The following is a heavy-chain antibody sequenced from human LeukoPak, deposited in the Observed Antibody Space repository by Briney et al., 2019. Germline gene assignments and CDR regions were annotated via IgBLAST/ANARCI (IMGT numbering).Heavy chain of an antibody. CDR3: VEDNSNWYWYFDL. Sequence: GGSLRLSCAASGFTFNNFAVIWVRQAPGKGREWVSVISGSGNSTYYADSVKGRFPISRDNSKNTLYLQMNSLRGEDTAVYHCVEDNSNWYWYFDLWGRGTLVTVSS. V-gene: IGHV3-23*01. CDR2: ISGSGNST. D-gene: IGHD1-1*01. J-gene: IGHJ2*01. CDR1: GFTFNNFA.